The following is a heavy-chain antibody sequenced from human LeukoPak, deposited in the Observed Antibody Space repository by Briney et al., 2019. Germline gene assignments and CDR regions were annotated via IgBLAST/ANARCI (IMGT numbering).Heavy chain of an antibody. CDR2: INQDGREK. CDR3: ARGDKFSGDY. Sequence: GGSLRLSCAASGFTFSSYWMSWVRQAPGKGLEWAANINQDGREKYYVDSVKGRFTISRDNAKNSLYLQMNSLRAEDTAVYFCARGDKFSGDYWGQETLVTVSS. V-gene: IGHV3-7*04. J-gene: IGHJ4*02. D-gene: IGHD2-15*01. CDR1: GFTFSSYW.